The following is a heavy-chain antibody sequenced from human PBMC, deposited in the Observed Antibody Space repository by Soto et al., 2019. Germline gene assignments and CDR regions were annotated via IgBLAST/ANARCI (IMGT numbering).Heavy chain of an antibody. CDR2: IYYSGST. CDR1: GDSISSVGYY. J-gene: IGHJ4*02. V-gene: IGHV4-31*03. CDR3: ASGPSI. Sequence: QVQLQESGPGLLKPSQTLSLTCTFSGDSISSVGYYCSWIRQHPGKGMAWIGYIYYSGSTYYNPSLKSRVPISVDTDKTQFYFNLSSVTAADTAVDYCASGPSIWGQGTTVTVSS.